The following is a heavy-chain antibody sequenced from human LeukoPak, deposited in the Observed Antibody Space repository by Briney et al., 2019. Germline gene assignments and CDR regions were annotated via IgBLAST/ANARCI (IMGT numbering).Heavy chain of an antibody. CDR2: IYYSGST. CDR3: ARGNSGSDPGIY. Sequence: SETLSLTCTVSGGSISSYYWSWIRQPPGKGLEWIGYIYYSGSTNYNPSLKSRVTISVDTSKNQFSLKLSSVTAADTAVYYCARGNSGSDPGIYWGQGTLVTVSS. J-gene: IGHJ4*02. V-gene: IGHV4-59*01. D-gene: IGHD1-26*01. CDR1: GGSISSYY.